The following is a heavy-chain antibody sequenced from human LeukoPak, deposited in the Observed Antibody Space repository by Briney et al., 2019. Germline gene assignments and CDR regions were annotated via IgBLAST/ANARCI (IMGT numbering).Heavy chain of an antibody. CDR1: GYSINSGYC. CDR3: ARHGVGAVGY. V-gene: IGHV4-38-2*02. D-gene: IGHD1-26*01. J-gene: IGHJ4*02. CDR2: ICHTGST. Sequence: SETLSLTCTVSGYSINSGYCCGWIRQPPGRGLGWIGGICHTGSTFYNPSLESRVTIADTSKNQFSLKLSSVAAADTAVYYCARHGVGAVGYWGQGTLVTVSS.